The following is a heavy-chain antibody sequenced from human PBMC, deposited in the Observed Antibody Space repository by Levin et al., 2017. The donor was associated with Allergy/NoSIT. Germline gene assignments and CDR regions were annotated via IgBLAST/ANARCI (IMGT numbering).Heavy chain of an antibody. D-gene: IGHD4-17*01. CDR3: ARDKPYDYGEYYMDV. Sequence: SGGSLRLSCAVSGFTVSSTHMTWVRQAPGQGPEWVSFIDRDDSTHYLDSVKGRFTISRDNSKNTLYLQLDSLRVEDTAVYFCARDKPYDYGEYYMDVWGRGTTVTVSS. V-gene: IGHV3-53*01. CDR1: GFTVSSTH. J-gene: IGHJ6*03. CDR2: IDRDDST.